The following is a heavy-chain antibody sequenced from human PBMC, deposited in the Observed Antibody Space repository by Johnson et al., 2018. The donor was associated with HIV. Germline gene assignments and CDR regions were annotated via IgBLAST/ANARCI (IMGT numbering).Heavy chain of an antibody. Sequence: QEKLVESGGGVVQPGRSLRLSCAASGFTFSGYAMHWVRQAPGKGLEWVAVIRYDGSNTNYADSVKGRLTISRDNSTNALFLQMNSLKADDTAMYYCARDDIRDGKSFDIWGQGTMVTVSS. CDR1: GFTFSGYA. CDR3: ARDDIRDGKSFDI. CDR2: IRYDGSNT. J-gene: IGHJ3*02. V-gene: IGHV3-33*01.